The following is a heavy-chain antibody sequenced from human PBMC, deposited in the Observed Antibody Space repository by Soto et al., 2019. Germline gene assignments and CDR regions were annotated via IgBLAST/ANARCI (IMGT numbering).Heavy chain of an antibody. Sequence: PGGSLRLSCAASGFTFSSYAMHWVRQAPGKGLEYVSGISSNGDSTYYANSVKGRFTISRDNSKNTLYLQVGSLRAEDMAVYYCARSGLPFDYWGQGTLVTVSS. CDR2: ISSNGDST. D-gene: IGHD2-21*02. CDR1: GFTFSSYA. CDR3: ARSGLPFDY. V-gene: IGHV3-64*01. J-gene: IGHJ4*02.